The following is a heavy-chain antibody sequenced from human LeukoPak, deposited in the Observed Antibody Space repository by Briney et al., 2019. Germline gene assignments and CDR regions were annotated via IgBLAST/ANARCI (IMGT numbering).Heavy chain of an antibody. Sequence: ASVKVSCKASGYTFTSYAMHWVRQAPGQRLEWMGWINAGNGNTKYSQEFQGRVTITRDTSASTAYMELSSLRSEDMAVYYCAKGTMIVVVQSEFDYWGQGTLVTVSS. J-gene: IGHJ4*02. CDR3: AKGTMIVVVQSEFDY. D-gene: IGHD3-22*01. CDR2: INAGNGNT. V-gene: IGHV1-3*03. CDR1: GYTFTSYA.